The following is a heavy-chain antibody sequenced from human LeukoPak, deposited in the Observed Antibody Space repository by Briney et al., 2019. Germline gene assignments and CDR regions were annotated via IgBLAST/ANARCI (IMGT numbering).Heavy chain of an antibody. CDR1: GITFSGSA. Sequence: RASLRLSCAASGITFSGSAMHWVRQASGKGLEWVGRIRNKANNSATAYAASLKGRFSISRGDSMNTAYLYMNNLETEDTAIYYCTRQFDGVGYYPDYWGQGTLVTVSS. CDR3: TRQFDGVGYYPDY. V-gene: IGHV3-73*01. D-gene: IGHD3-22*01. CDR2: IRNKANNSAT. J-gene: IGHJ4*02.